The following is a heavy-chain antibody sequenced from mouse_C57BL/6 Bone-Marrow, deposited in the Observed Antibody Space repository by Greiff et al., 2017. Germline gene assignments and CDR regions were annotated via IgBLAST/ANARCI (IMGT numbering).Heavy chain of an antibody. CDR1: GYSFTDYS. CDR2: INPNYGTT. Sequence: VQLQQSGPELVKPGASVTISCTASGYSFTDYSMHWVKQSTGKSLEWIGVINPNYGTTCYNQKFKGKATLTVDQSSNTACMHLINLTTVDSEVYYFASSPSYYYGSRYFDYWGQGTTLTVSS. V-gene: IGHV1-39*01. D-gene: IGHD1-1*01. CDR3: ASSPSYYYGSRYFDY. J-gene: IGHJ2*01.